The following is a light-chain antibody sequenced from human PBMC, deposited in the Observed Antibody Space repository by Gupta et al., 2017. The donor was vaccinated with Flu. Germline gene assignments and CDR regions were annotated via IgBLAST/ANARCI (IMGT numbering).Light chain of an antibody. CDR2: DVS. CDR1: SRDVGGYDY. V-gene: IGLV2-14*03. Sequence: SVPISCTGTSRDVGGYDYVSWYQQYPGKAPKLIRYDVSHRPSGVSNRFSGSKSGSTASLTISGLQAADEADYYCKSFASSIAYVFGTGTKVTV. J-gene: IGLJ1*01. CDR3: KSFASSIAYV.